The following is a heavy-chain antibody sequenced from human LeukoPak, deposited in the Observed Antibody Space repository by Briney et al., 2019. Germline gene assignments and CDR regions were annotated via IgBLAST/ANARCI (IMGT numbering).Heavy chain of an antibody. Sequence: GGSLRLSCAASGFTFSGYAMSWVRQAPVKGLEWVSGISGSGGSTYYADSVKGRFTISRDNSKNTLYLQVNSLRAEDTAVYYCAKALGELSFIVDYWGQGTLVTASS. J-gene: IGHJ4*02. CDR1: GFTFSGYA. CDR2: ISGSGGST. CDR3: AKALGELSFIVDY. D-gene: IGHD3-16*02. V-gene: IGHV3-23*01.